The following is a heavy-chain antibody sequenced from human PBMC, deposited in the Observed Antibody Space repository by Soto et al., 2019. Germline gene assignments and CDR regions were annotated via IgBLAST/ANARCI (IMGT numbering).Heavy chain of an antibody. J-gene: IGHJ3*02. Sequence: QVQLQDSGPGLVKPSETLSLTCTVSGGSISSYYWSWIRQPPGKGLDWIGYIYYSGSTNYNPTLKSRVTISVDTSQNQFSLKLSSVTAADTAVYYCASCPESSGWELDDAFDIWGQGTMVTVSS. CDR1: GGSISSYY. D-gene: IGHD6-19*01. CDR3: ASCPESSGWELDDAFDI. V-gene: IGHV4-59*01. CDR2: IYYSGST.